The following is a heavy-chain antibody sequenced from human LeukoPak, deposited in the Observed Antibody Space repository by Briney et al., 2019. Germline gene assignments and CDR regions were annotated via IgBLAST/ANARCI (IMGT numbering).Heavy chain of an antibody. D-gene: IGHD6-13*01. CDR2: IYYSGST. J-gene: IGHJ4*02. CDR1: GGXISSYY. CDR3: ARGQQLFDY. Sequence: SETLSLSCNVSGGXISSYYCSWIRQPPGKGLEWIGYIYYSGSTSYNPSLKSRVTISVDTSKNQFSLKLSSVTAADTAVYYCARGQQLFDYWGQGTLVTVSS. V-gene: IGHV4-59*01.